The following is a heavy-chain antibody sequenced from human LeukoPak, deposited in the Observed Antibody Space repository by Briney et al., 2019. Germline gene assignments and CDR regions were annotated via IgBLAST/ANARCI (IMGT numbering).Heavy chain of an antibody. J-gene: IGHJ4*02. CDR3: ARSPGYSSGWYDY. CDR1: GFTFSSYS. V-gene: IGHV3-48*04. CDR2: ISSSSCTI. Sequence: GGSLRLSCAASGFTFSSYSMNWVRQAPGKGLEWVSYISSSSCTIYYADSVKGRFTISRDNAKNSLYLQMNSLRAEDTAVYYCARSPGYSSGWYDYWGQGTLDTVSS. D-gene: IGHD6-19*01.